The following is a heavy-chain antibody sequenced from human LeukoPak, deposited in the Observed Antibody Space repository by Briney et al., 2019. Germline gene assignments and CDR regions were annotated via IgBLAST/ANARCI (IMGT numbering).Heavy chain of an antibody. J-gene: IGHJ3*02. CDR3: ARGSIAARRSFDI. CDR2: MNPNSGNT. V-gene: IGHV1-8*03. CDR1: GYTFTGNF. D-gene: IGHD6-6*01. Sequence: ASVKVSCKASGYTFTGNFMHWVRQAPGQGLEWMGWMNPNSGNTGYAQKFQGRVTITRNTSISTAYMELSSLRSEDTAVYYCARGSIAARRSFDIWGQGTMVTVSS.